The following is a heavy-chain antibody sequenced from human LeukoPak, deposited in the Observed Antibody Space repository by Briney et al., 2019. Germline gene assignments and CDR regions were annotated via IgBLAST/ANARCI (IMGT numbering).Heavy chain of an antibody. Sequence: ASVKVSCKASGYTFTSYDINWVRQATGQGLEWMGWMNPNSGNTGYAQKFQGRVTMTRNTSISTAYMELSSLRSEDTAVYYCARGLFEDIVASPHYGMDVWGQGTLVTVSS. CDR1: GYTFTSYD. CDR3: ARGLFEDIVASPHYGMDV. J-gene: IGHJ6*02. V-gene: IGHV1-8*01. D-gene: IGHD5-12*01. CDR2: MNPNSGNT.